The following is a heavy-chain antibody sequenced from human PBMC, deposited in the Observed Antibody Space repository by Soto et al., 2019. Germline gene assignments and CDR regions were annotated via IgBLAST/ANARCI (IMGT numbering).Heavy chain of an antibody. CDR2: INRDGTTT. V-gene: IGHV3-74*01. J-gene: IGHJ6*03. CDR3: ASPTGYWNYANYYYMDV. D-gene: IGHD1-7*01. Sequence: PGGSLRLSCAASGFAFSGYWMHWVRQAPGKGLVWVSRINRDGTTTNYADSVRGRFTISRDNAKNTLYLQMNSLRAEDTAVYYCASPTGYWNYANYYYMDVWGKGTTVTAP. CDR1: GFAFSGYW.